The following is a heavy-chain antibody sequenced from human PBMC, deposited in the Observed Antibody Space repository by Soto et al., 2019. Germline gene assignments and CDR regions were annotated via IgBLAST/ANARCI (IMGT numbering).Heavy chain of an antibody. CDR1: GFTLSDYY. CDR3: ARDDYGGNSYYYGMDV. D-gene: IGHD4-17*01. Sequence: GGSLRLSCAASGFTLSDYYMSWIRQAPGKGLEWVSYISSSSSYTNYADSVKGRFTISRDNAKNSLYLQMNSLRAEDTAVYYCARDDYGGNSYYYGMDVWGQGTTVTVSS. CDR2: ISSSSSYT. V-gene: IGHV3-11*05. J-gene: IGHJ6*02.